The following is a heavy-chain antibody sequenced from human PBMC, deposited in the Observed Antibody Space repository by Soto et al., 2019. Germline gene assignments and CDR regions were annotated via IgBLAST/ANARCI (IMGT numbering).Heavy chain of an antibody. CDR2: IYYSGST. V-gene: IGHV4-59*08. CDR3: AKGRAVNHPTPALDY. Sequence: PLETLSLTCTVSGGSISSYYLSWIRQPPGKGLEWIGYIYYSGSTNYNPSLKSRVTISVDTSKNQFSLKLNSMTAADTAVYYCAKGRAVNHPTPALDYWGQGNLVTVSS. J-gene: IGHJ4*02. CDR1: GGSISSYY.